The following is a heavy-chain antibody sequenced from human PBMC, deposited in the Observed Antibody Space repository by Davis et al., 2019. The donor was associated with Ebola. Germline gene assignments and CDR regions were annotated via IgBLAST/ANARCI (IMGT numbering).Heavy chain of an antibody. Sequence: GESLKISCAASGFTFSNYAMSWVRQAPGKGLEWVSAISGSGGSTYYADSVKGRFTISRDNSKNTLYLQMNSLRAEDTAVYYCAKGPLDYGESWGQGTMVTVSS. J-gene: IGHJ3*01. CDR2: ISGSGGST. D-gene: IGHD4-17*01. CDR1: GFTFSNYA. V-gene: IGHV3-23*01. CDR3: AKGPLDYGES.